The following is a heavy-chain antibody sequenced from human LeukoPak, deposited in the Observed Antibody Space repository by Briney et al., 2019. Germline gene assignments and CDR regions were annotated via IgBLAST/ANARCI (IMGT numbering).Heavy chain of an antibody. CDR1: GYTFTGYY. J-gene: IGHJ4*02. V-gene: IGHV1-2*02. Sequence: ASVKVSCKASGYTFTGYYMHWVRQAPGQGLEWMGWINPNSGGTNYAQKFQGRVTMTRDTSISTAYMELSRLRSDDTAVYYCARDSSRTKGYCSSTSCPIDYWGQGTLVTVSS. D-gene: IGHD2-2*01. CDR2: INPNSGGT. CDR3: ARDSSRTKGYCSSTSCPIDY.